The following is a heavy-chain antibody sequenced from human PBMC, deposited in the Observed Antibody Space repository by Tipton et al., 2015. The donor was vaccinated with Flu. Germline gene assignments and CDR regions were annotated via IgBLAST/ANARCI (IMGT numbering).Heavy chain of an antibody. J-gene: IGHJ3*01. V-gene: IGHV4-30-4*01. D-gene: IGHD2/OR15-2a*01. CDR1: GDSVSSSVHY. CDR3: SSAQPGSSTTGFDV. Sequence: TLSLTCSVSGDSVSSSVHYWSWIRQPPGKGLEWIGYIFYSGNTHYSPSLKSRVSISADTSRNQLTLNLRSVTAADTAVYYCSSAQPGSSTTGFDVWGQGTMVAVSS. CDR2: IFYSGNT.